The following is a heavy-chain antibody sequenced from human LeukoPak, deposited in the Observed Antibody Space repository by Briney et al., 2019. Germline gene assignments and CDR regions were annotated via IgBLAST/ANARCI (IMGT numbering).Heavy chain of an antibody. CDR3: ARIRDGYNDAYDI. Sequence: SVKVSCKASGFTFTSSAMQWVRQARGQRLEWIGWIVVGSGNTNYAQKFQERVTITRDMSTSTAYMELSSLRSEDTAIYYCARIRDGYNDAYDIWGQGTVVTVPS. CDR2: IVVGSGNT. V-gene: IGHV1-58*02. J-gene: IGHJ3*02. D-gene: IGHD5-24*01. CDR1: GFTFTSSA.